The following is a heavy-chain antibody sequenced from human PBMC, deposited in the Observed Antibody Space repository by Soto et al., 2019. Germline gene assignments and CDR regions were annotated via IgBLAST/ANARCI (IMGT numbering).Heavy chain of an antibody. J-gene: IGHJ6*03. V-gene: IGHV4-34*01. CDR2: INHSGST. CDR1: GGSFSGYY. D-gene: IGHD5-12*01. Sequence: SETLSLTRAVYGGSFSGYYWSWIRQPPGKGLEWIGEINHSGSTNYNPSLKSRVTISVDTSKNQFSLKLSSVTAADTAVYYCARGLVVATMHGPQDRKYYYYYYMDVWGKGTTVTVSS. CDR3: ARGLVVATMHGPQDRKYYYYYYMDV.